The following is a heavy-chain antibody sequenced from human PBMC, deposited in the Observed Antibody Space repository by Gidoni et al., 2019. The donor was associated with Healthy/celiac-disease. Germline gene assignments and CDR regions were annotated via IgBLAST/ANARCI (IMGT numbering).Heavy chain of an antibody. CDR1: GFTFSSYA. J-gene: IGHJ3*02. Sequence: QVQLVASGGGVVQPGRSLRLSCAASGFTFSSYAMHWVRQAPGKGLEWVAVISYDGSNKYYADSVKGRFTISRDNSKNTLYLQMNSLRAEDTAVYYCARGAIGDAFDIWGQGTMVTVSS. CDR2: ISYDGSNK. V-gene: IGHV3-30-3*01. CDR3: ARGAIGDAFDI.